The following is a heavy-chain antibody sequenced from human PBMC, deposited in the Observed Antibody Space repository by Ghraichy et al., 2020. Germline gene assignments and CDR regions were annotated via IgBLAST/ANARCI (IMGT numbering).Heavy chain of an antibody. CDR1: GGSISSYF. D-gene: IGHD6-13*01. CDR2: IYTSDST. V-gene: IGHV4-4*07. CDR3: ATTVIAAAANTAFDY. J-gene: IGHJ4*02. Sequence: SETLSLTCTVAGGSISSYFWNWIRQPAGKGLEWIGRIYTSDSTNYNPSLKNRITMSLDSSKRQFSLKLTSVTAADTAVYYCATTVIAAAANTAFDYWGQGTLVTVSS.